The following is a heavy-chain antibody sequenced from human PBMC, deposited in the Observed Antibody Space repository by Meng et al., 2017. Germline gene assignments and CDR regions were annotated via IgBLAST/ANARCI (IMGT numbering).Heavy chain of an antibody. CDR1: GFTFSSYA. J-gene: IGHJ4*02. D-gene: IGHD3-10*01. Sequence: GGSLRLSCAASGFTFSSYAMHWVRQAPGKGLEWVAVISYDGSNKYYADSVKGRFTISRDNSKNTLYLQMNSLRAEDTAVYYCARGDYYGSGSFWRESQYYFDYWGQGTLVTVSS. CDR3: ARGDYYGSGSFWRESQYYFDY. V-gene: IGHV3-30*01. CDR2: ISYDGSNK.